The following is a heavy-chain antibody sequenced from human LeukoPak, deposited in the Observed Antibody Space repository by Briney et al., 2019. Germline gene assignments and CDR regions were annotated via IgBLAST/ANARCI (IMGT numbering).Heavy chain of an antibody. Sequence: PSETLSLTCAVYGGSFRDYHWSWIRQPPGKGLEWIGEINQSGSTKYNPSLKSRVTISVDKSKNQFSLNLNSVTAADTAVYYCARGRERGVVGYWYFDLWGRGTLVTVSS. CDR1: GGSFRDYH. V-gene: IGHV4-34*01. J-gene: IGHJ2*01. CDR2: INQSGST. D-gene: IGHD3-22*01. CDR3: ARGRERGVVGYWYFDL.